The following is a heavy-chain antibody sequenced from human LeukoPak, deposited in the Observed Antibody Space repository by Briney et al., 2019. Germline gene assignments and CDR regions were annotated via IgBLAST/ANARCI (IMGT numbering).Heavy chain of an antibody. V-gene: IGHV3-7*01. CDR2: IRQDGSEK. CDR3: ARDSDDYGDY. Sequence: GGSLRLSCAASEFTFSAYRMNWVRQAPGKGLEWVANIRQDGSEKYYVDSVKGRFTISRDNAENSLYLQMNSLRAEDTAVYYCARDSDDYGDYWGQGTLVTVSS. J-gene: IGHJ4*02. CDR1: EFTFSAYR.